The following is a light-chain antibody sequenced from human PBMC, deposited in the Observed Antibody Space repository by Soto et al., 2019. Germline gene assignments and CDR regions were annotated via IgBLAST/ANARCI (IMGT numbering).Light chain of an antibody. J-gene: IGLJ3*02. Sequence: QLVLTQSPSASASLGASVKLTCTLSSLHSSYAIAWHQQQPEKGPRYLMKLNSDGSHSKGDGIPDRFSGSSSGAERYLTISSLQSEDEADYYCQTWGTGIQVFGGGTKVTVL. CDR1: SLHSSYA. CDR2: LNSDGSH. V-gene: IGLV4-69*01. CDR3: QTWGTGIQV.